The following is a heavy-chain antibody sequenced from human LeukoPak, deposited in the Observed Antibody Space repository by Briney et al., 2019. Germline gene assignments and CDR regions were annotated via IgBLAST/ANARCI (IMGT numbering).Heavy chain of an antibody. CDR2: IYTSGST. D-gene: IGHD6-13*01. J-gene: IGHJ4*02. Sequence: SETLSLTCTVSGGSISSGSYYWSWIRQPAGKGLEWIGRIYTSGSTNYNPSLKSRVTISVDTSKNQFSLKLSSVTAADTAVYYCAREGIAAAGGDYWGQGTLVTVSS. V-gene: IGHV4-61*02. CDR3: AREGIAAAGGDY. CDR1: GGSISSGSYY.